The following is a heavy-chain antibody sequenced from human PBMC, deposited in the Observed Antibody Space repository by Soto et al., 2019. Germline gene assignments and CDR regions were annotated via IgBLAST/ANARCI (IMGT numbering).Heavy chain of an antibody. V-gene: IGHV3-23*01. Sequence: EVQLLESGGGLVQPGGSLRLSCVASGFTFSSYAMSWVRQAPGKGLEWVSGISVSGGDTYYADSVKGRFTMSRDNSKNTLYLQMNSLRAEDTAVYYCAKDRGLIAVHTSVFDYWGQGTLVTVSS. CDR1: GFTFSSYA. CDR2: ISVSGGDT. CDR3: AKDRGLIAVHTSVFDY. D-gene: IGHD6-19*01. J-gene: IGHJ4*02.